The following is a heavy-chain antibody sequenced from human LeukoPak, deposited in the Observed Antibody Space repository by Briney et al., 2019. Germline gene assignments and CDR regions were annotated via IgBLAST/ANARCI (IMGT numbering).Heavy chain of an antibody. Sequence: PGGSLRLSCTASGFPFSSYAMHWVRQAPGKGLEYLSGISSNGDSTYYANSVKGRFTISRDNSKNTLYLQMGSLRAEDMAVYYCARDSSITNYYYGMDVWGQGTTVTVSS. CDR3: ARDSSITNYYYGMDV. V-gene: IGHV3-64*01. CDR1: GFPFSSYA. CDR2: ISSNGDST. D-gene: IGHD2-2*01. J-gene: IGHJ6*02.